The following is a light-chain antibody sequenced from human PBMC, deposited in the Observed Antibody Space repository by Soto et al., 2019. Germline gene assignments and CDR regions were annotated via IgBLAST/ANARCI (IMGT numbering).Light chain of an antibody. Sequence: QSVLTPPPSASGTPGQRVTISCSGSSSNIGSNTVNWYQQLPGTAPKLLIYSNNQRPSGVPDRFSGSKSGTSASLAIGGLQSEDEADYYCAAWDDSLNGWVFGGGTKLTVL. J-gene: IGLJ3*02. CDR1: SSNIGSNT. V-gene: IGLV1-44*01. CDR2: SNN. CDR3: AAWDDSLNGWV.